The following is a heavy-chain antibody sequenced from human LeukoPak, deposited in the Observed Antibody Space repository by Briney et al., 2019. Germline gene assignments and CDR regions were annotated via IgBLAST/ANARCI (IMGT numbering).Heavy chain of an antibody. D-gene: IGHD5-18*01. V-gene: IGHV3-9*01. Sequence: PGGSLRLSCAASGFTFDDYAMHWVRQAPGKGLEWVSGISWNSGSIGYADSVKGRFTISRDNAKNSLYLQMNSLRAEDTAVYYCAGEGYSYGAFDYWGQGTLVTVSS. CDR2: ISWNSGSI. CDR3: AGEGYSYGAFDY. J-gene: IGHJ4*02. CDR1: GFTFDDYA.